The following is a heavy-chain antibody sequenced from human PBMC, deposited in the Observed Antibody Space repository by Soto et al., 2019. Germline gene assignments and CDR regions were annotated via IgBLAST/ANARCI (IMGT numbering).Heavy chain of an antibody. D-gene: IGHD1-26*01. CDR2: ISWNSGSI. CDR1: GFTFDDYA. V-gene: IGHV3-9*01. J-gene: IGHJ3*02. CDR3: AKEGSYYAFDI. Sequence: GGSLRLSCAASGFTFDDYAMHWVRQAPGKGLEWVSGISWNSGSIGYADSVKGRFTISRDNAKNSLYLQMNSLRAEDTALYYCAKEGSYYAFDIWGQGTMVTVSS.